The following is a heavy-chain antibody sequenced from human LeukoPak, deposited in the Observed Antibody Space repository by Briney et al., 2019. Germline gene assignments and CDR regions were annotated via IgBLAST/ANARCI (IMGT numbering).Heavy chain of an antibody. CDR1: GGSFSGYY. CDR3: ARNHDYVLLDY. Sequence: PSETLSLTCAVSGGSFSGYYWSWIRQPPGKGLEWIGEINHSGSTSYNPSLKSRVTISVDTSKNQFSLKLSSVTAADTAVYYCARNHDYVLLDYWGQGTLVTVSS. J-gene: IGHJ4*02. V-gene: IGHV4-34*01. CDR2: INHSGST. D-gene: IGHD3-16*01.